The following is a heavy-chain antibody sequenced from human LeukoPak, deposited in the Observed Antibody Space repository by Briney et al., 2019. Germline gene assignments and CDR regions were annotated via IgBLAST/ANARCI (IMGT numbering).Heavy chain of an antibody. D-gene: IGHD5-18*01. J-gene: IGHJ4*02. Sequence: PGGSLRLSCAASGFTFYDYAMHWGRQGPGKGLEWVSLISGDGGSTYYADSVKGRFTVSRDNSKNSLYLQMNSLRTEDTALYYCAKDAAMVAYFDYWGQGTLVTVSS. CDR2: ISGDGGST. V-gene: IGHV3-43*02. CDR1: GFTFYDYA. CDR3: AKDAAMVAYFDY.